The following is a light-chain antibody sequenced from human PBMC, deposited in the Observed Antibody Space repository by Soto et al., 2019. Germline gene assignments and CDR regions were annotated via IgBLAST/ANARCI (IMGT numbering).Light chain of an antibody. CDR3: CSYAGTYSPV. CDR1: SSDVGAYNF. V-gene: IGLV2-11*01. CDR2: DVS. J-gene: IGLJ2*01. Sequence: QSVLTQPPSVSGSPGQSVTISCTGTSSDVGAYNFVSWYQQYPGKAPKLIIFDVSARPSGVPDRFSGSKSGNTASLTISGLQADDEADYYCCSYAGTYSPVLGGGTQLTGL.